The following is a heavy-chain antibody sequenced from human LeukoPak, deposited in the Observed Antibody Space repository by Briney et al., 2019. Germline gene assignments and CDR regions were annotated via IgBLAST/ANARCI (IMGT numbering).Heavy chain of an antibody. Sequence: GGSLRLSCAASGFTFSKYWMLWVRQAPGKGLESVSRINTDGTVTTYADSVKGRFTVSRDNADNTMSLQMNSVRDEDTAVYYCATKQWLAPPPDSWGQGTPVTVSS. D-gene: IGHD6-19*01. J-gene: IGHJ4*02. CDR1: GFTFSKYW. CDR2: INTDGTVT. V-gene: IGHV3-74*01. CDR3: ATKQWLAPPPDS.